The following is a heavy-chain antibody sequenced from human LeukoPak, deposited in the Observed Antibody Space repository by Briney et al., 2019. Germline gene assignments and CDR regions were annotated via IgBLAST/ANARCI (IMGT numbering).Heavy chain of an antibody. J-gene: IGHJ4*02. V-gene: IGHV3-30-3*01. Sequence: GGSLRLSCAASGFTFSSYAMHWVRQAPGKGLEWVAVISYDGSNKYYPDSVKGRFTISRDNSKNTLYLQMNSLRAEDTAVYYCAREAGGYDYVWGSYRKGLDYWGQGTLVTVSS. CDR3: AREAGGYDYVWGSYRKGLDY. CDR1: GFTFSSYA. CDR2: ISYDGSNK. D-gene: IGHD3-16*02.